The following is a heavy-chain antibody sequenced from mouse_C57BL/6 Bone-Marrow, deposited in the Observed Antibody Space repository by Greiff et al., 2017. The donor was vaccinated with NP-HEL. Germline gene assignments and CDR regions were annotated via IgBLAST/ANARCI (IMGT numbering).Heavy chain of an antibody. CDR2: IDPNSGGT. CDR1: GYTFTSYW. D-gene: IGHD1-1*01. CDR3: ARGDYGSSYEGWYFDV. V-gene: IGHV1-72*01. J-gene: IGHJ1*03. Sequence: QVHVKQPGAELVKPGASVKLSCKASGYTFTSYWMHWVKQRPGRGLEWIGRIDPNSGGTKYNEKFKSKATLTVDKPSSTAYMQLSSLTSEDSAVYYCARGDYGSSYEGWYFDVWGTGTTVTVSS.